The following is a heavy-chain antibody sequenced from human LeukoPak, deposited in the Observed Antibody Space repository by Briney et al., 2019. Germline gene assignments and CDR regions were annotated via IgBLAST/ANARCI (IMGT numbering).Heavy chain of an antibody. CDR3: AKDGRQWELLYAFDI. V-gene: IGHV3-23*01. D-gene: IGHD1-26*01. J-gene: IGHJ3*02. CDR2: IGGSGGST. CDR1: GFTFSSYA. Sequence: GGSLRLSCAASGFTFSSYAMSWVRQAPGKGLECVSAIGGSGGSTYYADSVKGRFTISRDNSKNTLYLQMNSLRAEDTAVYYCAKDGRQWELLYAFDIWGQGTMVTVSS.